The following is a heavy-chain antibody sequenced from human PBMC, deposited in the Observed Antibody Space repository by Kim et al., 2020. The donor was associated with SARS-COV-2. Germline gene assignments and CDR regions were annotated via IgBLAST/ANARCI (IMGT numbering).Heavy chain of an antibody. J-gene: IGHJ4*02. CDR1: GFSFSSNA. CDR2: ISGSGGTT. V-gene: IGHV3-23*01. Sequence: GGSLRLSCAAAGFSFSSNAMSWVRQTPGKGLEWVSAISGSGGTTYYADSVKGRFTISRDNSNNTLYLQMNSLRTEDTAVYYCAKDSPIYYGSGSCDYWGQGTLVTVSS. D-gene: IGHD3-10*01. CDR3: AKDSPIYYGSGSCDY.